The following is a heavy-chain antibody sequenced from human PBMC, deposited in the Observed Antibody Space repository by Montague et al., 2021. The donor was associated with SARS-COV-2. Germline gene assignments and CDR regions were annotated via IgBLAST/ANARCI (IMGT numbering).Heavy chain of an antibody. CDR1: GDSVSRHTAF. D-gene: IGHD4-17*01. CDR3: SRGTLRFGMDV. CDR2: PYYRSKWQN. Sequence: CAISGDSVSRHTAFWNWVRQSPSRGLEFLGRPYYRSKWQNDYAVSVRSRITINPDTSKNQFSLHLNSVTPEDTAVYYCSRGTLRFGMDVWGQGTTVTVSS. J-gene: IGHJ6*02. V-gene: IGHV6-1*01.